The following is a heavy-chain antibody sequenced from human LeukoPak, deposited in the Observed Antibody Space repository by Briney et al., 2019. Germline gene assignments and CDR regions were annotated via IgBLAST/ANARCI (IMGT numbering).Heavy chain of an antibody. J-gene: IGHJ4*02. D-gene: IGHD3-22*01. V-gene: IGHV3-23*01. CDR3: GKGGAMIER. Sequence: PGGSLRLSCAASGFTFSTYAMTWVRQAPGKGLEWVSTISGGRSTYYADSVKGRFTISRDNSQNTLYLQMSSLRADDTAVYFCGKGGAMIERWGQGTLVTVSS. CDR1: GFTFSTYA. CDR2: ISGGRST.